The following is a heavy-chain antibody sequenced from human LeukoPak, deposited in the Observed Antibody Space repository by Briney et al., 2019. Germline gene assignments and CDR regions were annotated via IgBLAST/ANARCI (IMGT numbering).Heavy chain of an antibody. CDR3: ARVTTGGYYNY. D-gene: IGHD3-22*01. CDR2: IYTSGST. J-gene: IGHJ4*02. V-gene: IGHV4-61*02. Sequence: SETLSLACTVSGGAISSGSYYWSWIRQPAGKGLEWIGRIYTSGSTNYNPSLKSRVTISLDTSENHFSLKLSSVTAADTAVYYCARVTTGGYYNYWGQGTLVTVSS. CDR1: GGAISSGSYY.